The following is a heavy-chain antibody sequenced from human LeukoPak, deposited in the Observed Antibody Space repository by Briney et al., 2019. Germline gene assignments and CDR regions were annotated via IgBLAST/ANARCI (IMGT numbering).Heavy chain of an antibody. CDR3: ARDRVDSSSYSIDYNGMDV. D-gene: IGHD3-22*01. J-gene: IGHJ6*02. V-gene: IGHV4-31*03. Sequence: PSQTLSHTFTVSGGSISSGGYYWRWIRQHPGKGLEWLGYIYYSGSTYYNPSLKSRVTISVDTSKNQISLKLSSVTAADTAVYDCARDRVDSSSYSIDYNGMDVWGQGTTVTVSS. CDR2: IYYSGST. CDR1: GGSISSGGYY.